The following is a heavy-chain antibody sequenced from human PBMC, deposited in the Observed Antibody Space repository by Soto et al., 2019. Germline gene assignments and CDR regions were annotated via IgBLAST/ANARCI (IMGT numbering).Heavy chain of an antibody. CDR1: GLTISGKKY. Sequence: GGSLRLSCAAFGLTISGKKYVAWVRQAPGKGLEWVSGLYDVDGSFYADSVRGRFTTSSDSSKTTVYLQMNDLRPDDTAVYYCATWHEREHAYDVWGQGTTVTVS. J-gene: IGHJ3*01. CDR3: ATWHEREHAYDV. V-gene: IGHV3-53*01. D-gene: IGHD1-1*01. CDR2: LYDVDGS.